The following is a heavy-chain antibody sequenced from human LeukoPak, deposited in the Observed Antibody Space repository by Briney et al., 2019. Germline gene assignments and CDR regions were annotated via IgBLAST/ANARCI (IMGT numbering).Heavy chain of an antibody. CDR1: GFTFSSYA. CDR2: ISYDGSYK. J-gene: IGHJ4*02. CDR3: AREGRWVQLALGY. V-gene: IGHV3-30*04. D-gene: IGHD5-24*01. Sequence: GGSLRLSCAASGFTFSSYAMRWVRQAPGKGLEWVAVISYDGSYKFYADSVKGRFTISRDNSKNTLYLQMNSLRTEDTAIYFCAREGRWVQLALGYWGQGTLVTV.